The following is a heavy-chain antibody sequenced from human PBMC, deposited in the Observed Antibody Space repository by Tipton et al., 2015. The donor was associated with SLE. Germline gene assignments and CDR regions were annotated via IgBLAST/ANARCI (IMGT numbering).Heavy chain of an antibody. J-gene: IGHJ4*02. V-gene: IGHV3-30*19. Sequence: SLRLSCAASGFSFSTYGMYWVRQAPGKGLEWVALISFDGDNTYYADSVKGRFTVSRDNSRDTLYLQMSSLRPADTAVYYCAREQSGYDYIDFWGQGTLVTVSS. CDR3: AREQSGYDYIDF. CDR1: GFSFSTYG. CDR2: ISFDGDNT. D-gene: IGHD5-12*01.